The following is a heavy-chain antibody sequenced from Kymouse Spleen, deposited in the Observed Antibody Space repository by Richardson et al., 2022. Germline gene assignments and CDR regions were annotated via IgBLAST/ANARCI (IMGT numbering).Heavy chain of an antibody. D-gene: IGHD1-7*01. Sequence: QVQLQQWGAGLLKPSETLSLTCAVYGGSFSGYYWSWIRQPPGKGLEWIGEINHSGSTNYNPSLKSRVTISVDTSKNQFSLKLSSVTAADTAVYYCARGRELELRNYYYGMDVWGQGTTVTVSS. CDR3: ARGRELELRNYYYGMDV. CDR2: INHSGST. J-gene: IGHJ6*02. CDR1: GGSFSGYY. V-gene: IGHV4-34*01.